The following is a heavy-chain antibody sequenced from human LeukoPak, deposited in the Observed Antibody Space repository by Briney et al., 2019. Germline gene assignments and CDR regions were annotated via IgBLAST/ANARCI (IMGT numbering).Heavy chain of an antibody. V-gene: IGHV4-61*02. CDR3: ARSSRDYYDSSGYSFDY. J-gene: IGHJ4*02. D-gene: IGHD3-22*01. CDR1: GGSIGSGSYY. Sequence: SETLSLTCTVSGGSIGSGSYYWSWIRQPAGKGLEWIGRIYTSGSTNYNPSLKSRVTISVDTSKNQFSLKLSSVTAADTAVYYCARSSRDYYDSSGYSFDYWGQGTLVTVSS. CDR2: IYTSGST.